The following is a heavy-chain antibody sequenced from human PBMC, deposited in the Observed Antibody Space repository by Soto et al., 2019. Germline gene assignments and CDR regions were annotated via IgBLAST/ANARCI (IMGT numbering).Heavy chain of an antibody. D-gene: IGHD6-19*01. CDR2: ISGSGGST. CDR3: AKDRGFPRRSAVAGPFDP. Sequence: GGSLRLSCAASGFTFSSYAMSWVRQAPGKGLEWVSAISGSGGSTYYADSVKGRFTISRDNSKNTLYLQMNSLRAEDTAVYYCAKDRGFPRRSAVAGPFDPWGQGTLVTVSS. V-gene: IGHV3-23*01. CDR1: GFTFSSYA. J-gene: IGHJ5*02.